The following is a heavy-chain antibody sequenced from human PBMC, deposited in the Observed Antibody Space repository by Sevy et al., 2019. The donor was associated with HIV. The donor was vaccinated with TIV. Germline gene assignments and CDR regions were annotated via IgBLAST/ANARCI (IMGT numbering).Heavy chain of an antibody. J-gene: IGHJ4*02. CDR2: TSPYTGNT. CDR3: ARDRQEGYFDY. Sequence: ASVKVSCKATGYTFNIYGISWVRQAPGQGLEWMGWTSPYTGNTNYAQKLQGRVTMTTDTSTSTAYMDLRSLRSDDTAVYYCARDRQEGYFDYWGQRTLVTVSS. CDR1: GYTFNIYG. V-gene: IGHV1-18*01.